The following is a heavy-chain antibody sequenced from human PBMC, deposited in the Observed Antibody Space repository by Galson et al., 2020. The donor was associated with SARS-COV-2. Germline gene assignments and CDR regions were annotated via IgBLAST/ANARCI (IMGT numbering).Heavy chain of an antibody. D-gene: IGHD3-3*01. Sequence: ASETLSLTCTVSAYSISNGHYWGWIRHPPGKGLEWIGNIYHSGSTYYNPSLKSRVTISVDTSKNQFSLNLTSVTAADTAVYYCARMRAGLLYFGATWGVVYWGQGTLVTVSS. CDR1: AYSISNGHY. J-gene: IGHJ4*02. V-gene: IGHV4-38-2*02. CDR3: ARMRAGLLYFGATWGVVY. CDR2: IYHSGST.